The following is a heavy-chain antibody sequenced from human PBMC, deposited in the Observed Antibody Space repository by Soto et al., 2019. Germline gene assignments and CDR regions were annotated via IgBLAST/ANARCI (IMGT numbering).Heavy chain of an antibody. Sequence: DVQLVESGGGLVEPGGSLRLSCAASGFTFSTYSMNWVRQAPGKGLEWVSYIRSSSSTIYYADSVKGRFTISRDNAKNSLYLQMNSLRAEDTAVYYCARLACTSSSCYVIFDYWGQGTLVTVSS. D-gene: IGHD2-2*01. CDR1: GFTFSTYS. V-gene: IGHV3-48*01. CDR2: IRSSSSTI. CDR3: ARLACTSSSCYVIFDY. J-gene: IGHJ4*02.